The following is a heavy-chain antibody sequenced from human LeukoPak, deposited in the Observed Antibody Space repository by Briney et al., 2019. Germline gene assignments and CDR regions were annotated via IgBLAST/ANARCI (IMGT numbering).Heavy chain of an antibody. V-gene: IGHV1-18*01. J-gene: IGHJ6*03. CDR1: GYTFTSYG. CDR2: ISAYNGNT. D-gene: IGHD2-2*01. Sequence: GAPVKVSCKASGYTFTSYGISWVRQAPGQGLEWMGWISAYNGNTNYAQKLQGRVTMTTDTPTSTAYMELRSLRSDDTAVYYCARYVVVVPAAKNYYYYMDVWGKGTTVTVSS. CDR3: ARYVVVVPAAKNYYYYMDV.